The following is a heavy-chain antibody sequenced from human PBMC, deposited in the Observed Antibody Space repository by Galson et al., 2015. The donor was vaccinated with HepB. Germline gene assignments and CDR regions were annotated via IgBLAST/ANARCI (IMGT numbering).Heavy chain of an antibody. CDR3: ARRYYGSGSFYKADYWYFDL. D-gene: IGHD3-10*01. J-gene: IGHJ2*01. Sequence: SLRLSCAASGFTFSSYTMNWVRQAPGKGLEWVASISSSSSFTYYADSLKGRFTISRDNAQNSLYPQMNSLRAEDTAVFYCARRYYGSGSFYKADYWYFDLWGRGTLVTVSS. CDR1: GFTFSSYT. V-gene: IGHV3-21*06. CDR2: ISSSSSFT.